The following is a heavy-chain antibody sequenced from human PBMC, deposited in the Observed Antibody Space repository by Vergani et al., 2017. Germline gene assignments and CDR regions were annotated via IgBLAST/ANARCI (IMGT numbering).Heavy chain of an antibody. CDR1: GYSFTSYW. D-gene: IGHD2-2*02. Sequence: EVQLVQSGAEVKKPGESLKISCKGSGYSFTSYWIGWVRQMPGKGLEWLGIIYPGDSDTRYSPSFQGQVTISADKSISTAYLQWSSLKASDTAMYYCARQAATDCSSTSCYRPDAFDIWGQGTMVTVSS. CDR3: ARQAATDCSSTSCYRPDAFDI. J-gene: IGHJ3*02. V-gene: IGHV5-51*01. CDR2: IYPGDSDT.